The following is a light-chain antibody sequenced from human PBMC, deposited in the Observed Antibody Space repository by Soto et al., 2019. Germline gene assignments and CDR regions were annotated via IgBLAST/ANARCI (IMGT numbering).Light chain of an antibody. CDR3: QQLNSYPPWT. Sequence: DIQLTQSPSFLSASVGDRVTITCRASQGISSYLAWYQQKPGKAPKPLIYAASTLQSGVPSRFSGSASGTEFTLTISSLQPEDFATYYCQQLNSYPPWTFGQGTKVEIK. V-gene: IGKV1-9*01. CDR1: QGISSY. CDR2: AAS. J-gene: IGKJ1*01.